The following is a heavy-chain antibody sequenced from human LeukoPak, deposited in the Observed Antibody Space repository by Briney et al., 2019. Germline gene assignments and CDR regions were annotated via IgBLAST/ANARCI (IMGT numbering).Heavy chain of an antibody. D-gene: IGHD3-3*01. Sequence: SETLSLTCTVSGGSVSSGSYYWSWIRQPPGKGLEWIGYIYYSGSTNYNPSLKSRVTISVDTSKNQFSLKLSSVTAADTAVYYCARRSGNRGSLDYWGQGTLVTVSS. CDR2: IYYSGST. J-gene: IGHJ4*02. V-gene: IGHV4-61*01. CDR1: GGSVSSGSYY. CDR3: ARRSGNRGSLDY.